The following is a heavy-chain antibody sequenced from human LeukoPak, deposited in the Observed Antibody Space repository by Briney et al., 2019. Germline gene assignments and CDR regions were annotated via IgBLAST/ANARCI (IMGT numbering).Heavy chain of an antibody. J-gene: IGHJ3*02. CDR3: ARDMAGQGEGAFDI. CDR2: INHSGST. CDR1: GGSFSGYY. Sequence: PSETLSLTCAVYGGSFSGYYWSWIRQPPGKGLEWIGEINHSGSTNYNPSLKSRVTISVDTSKNQFSLKLSSVTAADTAVYYCARDMAGQGEGAFDIWGQGTMVTVSS. D-gene: IGHD6-19*01. V-gene: IGHV4-34*01.